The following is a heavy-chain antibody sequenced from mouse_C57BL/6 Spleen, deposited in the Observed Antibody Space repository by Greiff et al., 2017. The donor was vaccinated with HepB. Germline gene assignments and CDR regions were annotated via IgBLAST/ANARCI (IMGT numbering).Heavy chain of an antibody. J-gene: IGHJ1*03. CDR2: IWTGGGT. D-gene: IGHD1-1*01. Sequence: VHLVESGPGLVAPSQSLSITCTVSGFSLTSYAISWVRQPPGKGLEWLGVIWTGGGTNYNSALKSRLSISKDNSKSQVFLKMNSLQTDDTARYYCARSDYYGSSYVGYFDVWGTGTTVTVSS. V-gene: IGHV2-9-1*01. CDR3: ARSDYYGSSYVGYFDV. CDR1: GFSLTSYA.